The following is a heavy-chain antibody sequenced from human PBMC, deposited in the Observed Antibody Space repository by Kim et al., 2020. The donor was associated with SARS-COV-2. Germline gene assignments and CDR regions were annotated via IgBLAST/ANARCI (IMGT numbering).Heavy chain of an antibody. CDR2: IYWDDDK. D-gene: IGHD3-10*01. CDR3: AQRRGFGEGLDY. V-gene: IGHV2-5*02. J-gene: IGHJ4*02. CDR1: GFSLSTSGVG. Sequence: SGPTLVKPTQTLTLTCTFSGFSLSTSGVGVGWIRQPPGKALEWLALIYWDDDKRYSPSLKSRLTITKDTSKNQVVLTMTNMDPVDTATYYCAQRRGFGEGLDYWGQGTLVTVSS.